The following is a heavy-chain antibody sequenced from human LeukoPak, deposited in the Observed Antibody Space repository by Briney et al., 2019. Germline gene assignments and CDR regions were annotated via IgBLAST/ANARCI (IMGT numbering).Heavy chain of an antibody. Sequence: HRASVTVSCKASGGTFSSYAISWVRQAPGQGLEWMGGIIPIFGTANYAQKFKGRVTITADESTSTAYMELSSLRSEDTAVSFCASLDCSDFWRGYYPYWGQGTLVTVSS. J-gene: IGHJ4*02. V-gene: IGHV1-69*13. CDR2: IIPIFGTA. D-gene: IGHD3-3*01. CDR1: GGTFSSYA. CDR3: ASLDCSDFWRGYYPY.